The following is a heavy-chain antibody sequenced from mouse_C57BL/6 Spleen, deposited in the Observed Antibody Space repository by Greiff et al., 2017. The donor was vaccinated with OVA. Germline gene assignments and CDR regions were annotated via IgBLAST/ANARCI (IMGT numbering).Heavy chain of an antibody. V-gene: IGHV5-16*01. CDR1: GFTFSDYY. D-gene: IGHD1-1*01. CDR3: ARVGYYYGSSWYYFDY. Sequence: EVKLVESEGGLVQPGSSMKLSCTASGFTFSDYYMAWVRQVPEKGLEWVANINYDGSSTYYLDSLKSRFIISRDNAKNILYLQMSSLKSEDTATYYCARVGYYYGSSWYYFDYWGQGTTLTVSS. CDR2: INYDGSST. J-gene: IGHJ2*01.